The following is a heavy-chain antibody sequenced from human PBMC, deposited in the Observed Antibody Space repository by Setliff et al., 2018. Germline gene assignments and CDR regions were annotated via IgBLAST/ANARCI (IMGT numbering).Heavy chain of an antibody. CDR3: AREGVDARSSTDYRYYMDV. D-gene: IGHD2-8*01. CDR1: GGTFRSYG. Sequence: GASVKVSSKASGGTFRSYGISWVRQAPGQGLEWMGGTIPIFGTTNYAQKFQGRVTIITDESTNTAYMELSSLRSEDTAVYYCAREGVDARSSTDYRYYMDVWGKGTTVTVSS. J-gene: IGHJ6*03. V-gene: IGHV1-69*05. CDR2: TIPIFGTT.